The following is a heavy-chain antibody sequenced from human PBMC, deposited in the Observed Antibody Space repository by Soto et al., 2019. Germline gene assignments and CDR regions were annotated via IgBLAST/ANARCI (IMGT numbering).Heavy chain of an antibody. V-gene: IGHV1-69*02. CDR2: IIPVLGVA. Sequence: QVQLVQSGAEVRKPGSSVKVSCKASGVTFSSYTISWVRQAPGQGLEWMGRIIPVLGVANYAPKFQGRLTMLADEPTSTVYLDLSRLRSEDTAMYYASWRISGDSEGSDFWGQGTFITVSS. CDR3: SWRISGDSEGSDF. CDR1: GVTFSSYT. J-gene: IGHJ3*01. D-gene: IGHD6-13*01.